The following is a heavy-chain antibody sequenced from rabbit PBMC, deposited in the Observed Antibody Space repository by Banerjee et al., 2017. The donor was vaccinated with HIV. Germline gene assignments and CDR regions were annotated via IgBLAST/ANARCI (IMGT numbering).Heavy chain of an antibody. J-gene: IGHJ4*01. CDR1: GFSFSNSYY. D-gene: IGHD4-1*01. V-gene: IGHV1S45*01. CDR2: INTSSGNT. Sequence: QEQLEESGGDLVKPGASLTLTCTTSGFSFSNSYYMCWVRQAPGKGLEWIGCINTSSGNTVYASWAKGRFTISKTSSTTVTLQMTSLTAADTATYFCARRSGWGDSLWGQGTLFTVS. CDR3: ARRSGWGDSL.